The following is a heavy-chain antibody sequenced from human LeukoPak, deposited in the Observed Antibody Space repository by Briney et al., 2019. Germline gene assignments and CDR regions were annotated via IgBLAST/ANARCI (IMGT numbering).Heavy chain of an antibody. Sequence: VASVKVSCKASGYTFTSYGISWVRQAPGQGLEWMGWTSAYNGNTNYAQKLQGRVTMTTDTSTSTAYMELRSLRSDDTAVYYCARAIKEYYYDSSGCYYFDYWGQGTLVTVSS. J-gene: IGHJ4*02. V-gene: IGHV1-18*01. CDR3: ARAIKEYYYDSSGCYYFDY. D-gene: IGHD3-22*01. CDR1: GYTFTSYG. CDR2: TSAYNGNT.